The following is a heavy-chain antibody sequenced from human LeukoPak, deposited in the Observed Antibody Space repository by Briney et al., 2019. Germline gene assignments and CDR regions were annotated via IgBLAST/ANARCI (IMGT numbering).Heavy chain of an antibody. J-gene: IGHJ4*02. Sequence: SETLSLTCTVSGGSISSSSYYWGWIRQPPGKGLEWIGSIYYSGSTYYNPSLKSRVTISVDTSKNQFSLKLSSVTAADTAVYYCARGAQLLLWGQGTLVTVSS. V-gene: IGHV4-39*07. CDR2: IYYSGST. CDR1: GGSISSSSYY. CDR3: ARGAQLLL. D-gene: IGHD2-2*01.